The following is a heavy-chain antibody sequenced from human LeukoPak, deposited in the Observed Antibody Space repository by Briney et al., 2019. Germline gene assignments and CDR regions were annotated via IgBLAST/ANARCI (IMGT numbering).Heavy chain of an antibody. CDR2: ILYDGSNK. CDR3: AKHPTTRYSSSSTNFSYYYLHV. J-gene: IGHJ6*03. CDR1: GFAFSSYA. V-gene: IGHV3-30*02. D-gene: IGHD6-13*01. Sequence: PGGSLRLSWAASGFAFSSYAMHWVRQEPGKGLERVAFILYDGSNKYYADSVKRRFTISRDSSKNTVYLPMNSLRPEDTDVYHRAKHPTTRYSSSSTNFSYYYLHVWGKGSTLTVSS.